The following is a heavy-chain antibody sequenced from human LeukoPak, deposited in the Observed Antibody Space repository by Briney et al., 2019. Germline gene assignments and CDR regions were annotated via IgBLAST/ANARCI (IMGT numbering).Heavy chain of an antibody. V-gene: IGHV4-4*07. Sequence: SETLSLTCTVSGGSISSYYWSWIRQPAGKGLEWIGRIYTSGSTNYNPSLKSRVTMSVDTSKNQFSLKLSSVTAADTAVYYCARDLAARPGNWFDPWGQGTLVTVSS. CDR2: IYTSGST. CDR1: GGSISSYY. D-gene: IGHD6-6*01. CDR3: ARDLAARPGNWFDP. J-gene: IGHJ5*02.